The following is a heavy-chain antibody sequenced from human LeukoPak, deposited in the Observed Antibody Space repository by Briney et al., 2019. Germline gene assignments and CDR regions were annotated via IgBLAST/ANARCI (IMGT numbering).Heavy chain of an antibody. J-gene: IGHJ4*02. CDR3: ARESGPILGLWSTVDY. CDR1: GYTFTSYA. D-gene: IGHD5-18*01. CDR2: INTNTGNP. V-gene: IGHV7-4-1*02. Sequence: GASVKVSCKASGYTFTSYAMNWVRQAPGQGLEWMGWINTNTGNPAYAQGFTGRFVSSLDTSVSTAYLQISSLKAEDTAIYYCARESGPILGLWSTVDYWGQGTLVTVSS.